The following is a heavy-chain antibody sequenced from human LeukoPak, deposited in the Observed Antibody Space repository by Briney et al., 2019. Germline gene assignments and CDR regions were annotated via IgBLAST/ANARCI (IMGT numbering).Heavy chain of an antibody. V-gene: IGHV3-30*18. D-gene: IGHD1-26*01. J-gene: IGHJ4*02. Sequence: GGSLRLSCAASGFTFSNYGIHWVRQAPGKGLEWVAVISNDGSNKYYVDSVKGRFTISRDNSENTLYLQVNSLRAEDTAVYYCAKETGRWELEWGQGTLVTVSS. CDR1: GFTFSNYG. CDR3: AKETGRWELE. CDR2: ISNDGSNK.